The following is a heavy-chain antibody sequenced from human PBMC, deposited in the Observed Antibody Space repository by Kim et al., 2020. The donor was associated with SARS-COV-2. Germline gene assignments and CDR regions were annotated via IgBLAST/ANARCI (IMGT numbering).Heavy chain of an antibody. Sequence: GGSLRLSCAASGFTFSSYWMSWVRQAPGKGLEWVANIKQDGSEKYYVDSVKGRFTISRDNAKNSLYLQMNSLRAEDTAVYYCAREVDTAMVTWDYWGQGTLVTVSS. V-gene: IGHV3-7*03. CDR1: GFTFSSYW. CDR2: IKQDGSEK. CDR3: AREVDTAMVTWDY. J-gene: IGHJ4*02. D-gene: IGHD5-18*01.